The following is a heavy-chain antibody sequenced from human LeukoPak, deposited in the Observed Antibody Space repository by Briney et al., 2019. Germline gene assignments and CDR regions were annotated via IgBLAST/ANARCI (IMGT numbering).Heavy chain of an antibody. CDR3: AKRGAAAPEWPFDY. Sequence: GGSLRLSCAASGFTFSSYGMHWVRQAPGKGLEWVAFIRYDGSNKYYADSVKGRFTISRDNSKNTLYLQMNSLRAEDTAVYYCAKRGAAAPEWPFDYWGQGTLVTVSS. CDR1: GFTFSSYG. CDR2: IRYDGSNK. J-gene: IGHJ4*02. D-gene: IGHD6-13*01. V-gene: IGHV3-30*02.